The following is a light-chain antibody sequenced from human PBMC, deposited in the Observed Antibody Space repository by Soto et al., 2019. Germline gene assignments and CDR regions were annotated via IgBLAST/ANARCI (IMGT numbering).Light chain of an antibody. CDR1: SSDVGGYNY. CDR3: SSYTSSSPRV. J-gene: IGLJ2*01. CDR2: EVN. V-gene: IGLV2-8*01. Sequence: QSVLTQPPSASGSPGQSVAISCTGTSSDVGGYNYVSWYQQHPGKAPKLMIYEVNKRPSGVPDRFSGSKSGNTASLTVSGLQAEDEADYYCSSYTSSSPRVFGGGTKLTVL.